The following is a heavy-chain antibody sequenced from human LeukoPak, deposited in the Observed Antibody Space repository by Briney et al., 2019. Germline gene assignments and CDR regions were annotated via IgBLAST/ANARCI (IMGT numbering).Heavy chain of an antibody. D-gene: IGHD6-13*01. V-gene: IGHV4-39*01. CDR2: IYYTGST. CDR3: ARHDPNSSSWYPLGY. CDR1: GGSISSNSFY. Sequence: PSETLSLTCTVSGGSISSNSFYWGWIRQPPGKGLEWIGSIYYTGSTYYNPSLKSRGTISADTSTNQFSLKLSSVTAADTAVYYCARHDPNSSSWYPLGYWGQGTLVTVSS. J-gene: IGHJ4*02.